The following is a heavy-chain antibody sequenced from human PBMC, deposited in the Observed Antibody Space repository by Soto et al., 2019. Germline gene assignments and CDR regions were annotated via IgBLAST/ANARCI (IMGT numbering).Heavy chain of an antibody. V-gene: IGHV4-31*03. J-gene: IGHJ3*02. CDR2: IYHSGST. CDR3: ARDSVYDILTGEEVFDI. CDR1: SGSISSGGSY. Sequence: QVQLQESGPGLVKPSQTLSLTCTVSSGSISSGGSYWSWIRQLPGKGLEWIGYIYHSGSTFYNPSLKSRVTMSVDTSKNQFSLKLGSVTAADTAMYYCARDSVYDILTGEEVFDIWGQGTMVTVSS. D-gene: IGHD3-9*01.